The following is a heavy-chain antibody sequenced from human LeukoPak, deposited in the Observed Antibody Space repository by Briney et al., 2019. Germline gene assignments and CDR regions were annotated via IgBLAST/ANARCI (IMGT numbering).Heavy chain of an antibody. D-gene: IGHD6-13*01. Sequence: ETLSLTCTVSGGSISSSSHYWGWIRQTPGKGLEWIGNIYYSGSTNYNPSLKSRVTISVDKSKNQFSLKLTSVTAADMAVYYCARGAIAAAGAWDNRFDPWGQGALVTVSS. CDR3: ARGAIAAAGAWDNRFDP. CDR1: GGSISSSSHY. V-gene: IGHV4-39*07. CDR2: IYYSGST. J-gene: IGHJ5*02.